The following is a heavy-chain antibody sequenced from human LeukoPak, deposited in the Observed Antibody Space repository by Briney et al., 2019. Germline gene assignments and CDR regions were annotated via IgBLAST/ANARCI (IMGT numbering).Heavy chain of an antibody. V-gene: IGHV3-33*01. Sequence: PGGSLRLSCAASGFTFSSYGMHWVRQAPGKGLEWVAVIWYDGSNKYYADSVKGRFTISRDNSKNTLYLQMNSLRAEDTAVYYCARDSATDSLTSYGDYGEFDYWGREPWSPSPQ. CDR3: ARDSATDSLTSYGDYGEFDY. J-gene: IGHJ4*02. D-gene: IGHD4-17*01. CDR1: GFTFSSYG. CDR2: IWYDGSNK.